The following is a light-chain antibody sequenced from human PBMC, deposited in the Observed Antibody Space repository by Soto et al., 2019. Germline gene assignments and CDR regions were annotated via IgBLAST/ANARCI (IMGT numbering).Light chain of an antibody. CDR1: SSDVGGYNY. J-gene: IGLJ3*02. CDR3: SAYTSGSTWV. Sequence: QSALTQPASVSGSPGQSITISCTGTSSDVGGYNYVSWYQQHPGKAPKLMIYEVSNRPSGVSNRFSGSKSGNTASLTIYGLQVEDESDYYCSAYTSGSTWVFGGGTKVTVL. CDR2: EVS. V-gene: IGLV2-14*01.